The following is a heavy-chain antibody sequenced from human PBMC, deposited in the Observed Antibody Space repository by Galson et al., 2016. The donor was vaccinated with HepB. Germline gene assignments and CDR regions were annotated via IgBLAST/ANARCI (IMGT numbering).Heavy chain of an antibody. D-gene: IGHD1-26*01. CDR2: IQQDGTER. V-gene: IGHV3-7*01. CDR3: ATGGGRRSKYYGMDV. Sequence: SLRLSCAASGFNFRGYWMSWVRQAPGKGLEWVANIQQDGTERNYVDSVRGRFTISRDNAKNTLYLQMNSLSAEDTAVYYCATGGGRRSKYYGMDVWGHGTMVTVSS. J-gene: IGHJ6*02. CDR1: GFNFRGYW.